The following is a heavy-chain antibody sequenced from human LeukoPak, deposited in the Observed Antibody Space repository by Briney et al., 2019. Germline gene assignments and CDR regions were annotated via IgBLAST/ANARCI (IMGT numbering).Heavy chain of an antibody. CDR3: ARPPSNYVWGSYRSRYYFDY. Sequence: GGSLRLSCAASGFTVSSNYMSWVRQAPGKGLEWVSVIYSGGSTYYADSVKGRFTISRDNSKNTLYLQMNSLRAEDTAVYYCARPPSNYVWGSYRSRYYFDYWGQGTLVTVSS. V-gene: IGHV3-66*04. J-gene: IGHJ4*02. CDR2: IYSGGST. CDR1: GFTVSSNY. D-gene: IGHD3-16*02.